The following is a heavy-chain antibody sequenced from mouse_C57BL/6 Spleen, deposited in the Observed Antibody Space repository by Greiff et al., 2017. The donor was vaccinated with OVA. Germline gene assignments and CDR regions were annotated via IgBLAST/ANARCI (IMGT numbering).Heavy chain of an antibody. CDR2: INPNYGTT. V-gene: IGHV1-39*01. CDR1: GYSFTDYN. D-gene: IGHD1-1*01. CDR3: AREGYYYGSSYLYYFDY. Sequence: EVQLQQSGPELVKPGASVKISCKASGYSFTDYNIHNVKQSNGKSLEWIGVINPNYGTTSYNQKFKGKATLTVDQSSSTAYMQLNSLTSEDSAVYYCAREGYYYGSSYLYYFDYWGQGTTLTVSS. J-gene: IGHJ2*01.